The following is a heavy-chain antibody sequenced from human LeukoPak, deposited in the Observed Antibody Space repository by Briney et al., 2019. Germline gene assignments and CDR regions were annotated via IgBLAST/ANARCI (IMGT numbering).Heavy chain of an antibody. CDR3: ARRGYDILTGYYNDFDY. V-gene: IGHV3-21*04. J-gene: IGHJ4*02. CDR2: ISSSSSYI. D-gene: IGHD3-9*01. Sequence: PSETLSLTCSVSGGSISSGGYYWAWVRQAPGKGLEWVSSISSSSSYIYYADSVKGRFIISRDNAKNSLYLQMNSLRAEDTALYYCARRGYDILTGYYNDFDYWGQGTLVTVSS. CDR1: GGSISSGGYY.